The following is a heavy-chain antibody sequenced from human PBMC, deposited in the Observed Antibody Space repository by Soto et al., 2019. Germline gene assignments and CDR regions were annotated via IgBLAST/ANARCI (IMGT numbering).Heavy chain of an antibody. V-gene: IGHV3-74*01. Sequence: GGSLRLSCAASGFTFSSYWMHWVRQAPGKGLVWVSRINSDGSSTSYADSVKGRFTISRDNAKNTLYLQMNSLRAEDTAVYYCARSTHRTTPEPFDAFDIRGQGTMVTVSS. CDR2: INSDGSST. J-gene: IGHJ3*02. CDR1: GFTFSSYW. CDR3: ARSTHRTTPEPFDAFDI. D-gene: IGHD4-4*01.